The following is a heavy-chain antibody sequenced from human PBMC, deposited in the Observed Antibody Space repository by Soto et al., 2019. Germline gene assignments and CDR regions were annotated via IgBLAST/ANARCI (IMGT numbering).Heavy chain of an antibody. J-gene: IGHJ4*02. V-gene: IGHV4-59*01. Sequence: PSETLSLTCTVSGDSISAYSWSWVRQPPGKGLEWIGNIHYNGNTKYNTSLKSRVSMSVDTSKNQFSLRLISVTAADTAKYFCALEGNLGRWLQPLDYWGQGTLVTGSS. CDR2: IHYNGNT. CDR3: ALEGNLGRWLQPLDY. CDR1: GDSISAYS. D-gene: IGHD5-12*01.